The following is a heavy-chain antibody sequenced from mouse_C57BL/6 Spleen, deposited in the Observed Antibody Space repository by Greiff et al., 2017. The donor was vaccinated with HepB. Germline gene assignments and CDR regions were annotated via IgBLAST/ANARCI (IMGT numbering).Heavy chain of an antibody. V-gene: IGHV1-55*01. CDR3: ARDYSNYPYYFDY. Sequence: VKLQQPGAELVKPGASVKMSCKASGYTFPSYWITWVKQRPGQGLEWIGDIYPGSGSTTYNEKFKSKATLTVDTSSSTAYMQLSSLTSEDSAVYYCARDYSNYPYYFDYWGQGTTLTVSS. CDR2: IYPGSGST. CDR1: GYTFPSYW. D-gene: IGHD2-5*01. J-gene: IGHJ2*01.